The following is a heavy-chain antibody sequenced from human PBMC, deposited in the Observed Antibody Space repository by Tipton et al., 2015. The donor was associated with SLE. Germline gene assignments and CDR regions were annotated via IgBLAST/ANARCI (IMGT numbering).Heavy chain of an antibody. Sequence: TLSLTCAVYGRSFIGSYWTWIRQPPGKGLEWIGDIDHSEVTHYNPSLKSRVTISRDTSGNQFSLNLSSVTASDTAVYFCTRAEFSSNWYMYWHFDLWGRGTLVTVSS. V-gene: IGHV4-34*01. J-gene: IGHJ2*01. D-gene: IGHD6-13*01. CDR3: TRAEFSSNWYMYWHFDL. CDR2: IDHSEVT. CDR1: GRSFIGSY.